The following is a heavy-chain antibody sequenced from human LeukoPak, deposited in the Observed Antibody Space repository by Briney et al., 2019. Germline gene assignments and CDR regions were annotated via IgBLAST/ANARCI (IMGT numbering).Heavy chain of an antibody. D-gene: IGHD2-15*01. CDR2: INPNSGGT. CDR3: AREYCSGGSCYPNWFDP. CDR1: GYTFTSYY. J-gene: IGHJ5*02. Sequence: GASVKVSCKASGYTFTSYYMHWVRQAPGQGLEWMGWINPNSGGTNYAQKFQGRVTMTRDTSISTAYLQWRSLKASDTAMYYCAREYCSGGSCYPNWFDPWGQGTLVTVSS. V-gene: IGHV1-2*02.